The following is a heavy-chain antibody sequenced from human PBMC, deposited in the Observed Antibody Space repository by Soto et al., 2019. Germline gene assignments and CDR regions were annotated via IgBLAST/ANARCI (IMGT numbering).Heavy chain of an antibody. Sequence: GGSLRLSCAASGFSVSDYAMSWVRQAPGKGLEWVSSISGSGDGTYYGDSAKGRFTLSRDTSQKTLYLQMNNLRGEDTAAYFCTKSRRSVLMVYGFGGMDVWGRGTTVTVSS. CDR1: GFSVSDYA. D-gene: IGHD2-8*01. CDR3: TKSRRSVLMVYGFGGMDV. V-gene: IGHV3-23*01. J-gene: IGHJ6*02. CDR2: ISGSGDGT.